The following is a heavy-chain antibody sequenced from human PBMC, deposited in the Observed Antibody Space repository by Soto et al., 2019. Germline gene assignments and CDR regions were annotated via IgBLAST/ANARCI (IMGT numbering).Heavy chain of an antibody. CDR2: IYSGGST. CDR3: ARGRSGYYDDAFDI. CDR1: GFTVSSNY. D-gene: IGHD3-22*01. V-gene: IGHV3-66*01. Sequence: GGSLRLSCAASGFTVSSNYMSWVRQAPGKGLEWVSVIYSGGSTYYADSVKGRFTISRDNSKNTLYLQMNSLRAEDTAVYYCARGRSGYYDDAFDIWGQGTMVTVSS. J-gene: IGHJ3*02.